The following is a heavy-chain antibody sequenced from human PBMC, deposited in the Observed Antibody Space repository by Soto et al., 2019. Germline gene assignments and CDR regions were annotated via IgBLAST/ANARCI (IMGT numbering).Heavy chain of an antibody. V-gene: IGHV3-7*04. Sequence: EVQLVESGGSLVQPGGSLRLSCAASGFTFNTRWMSWVRQAPGKGLEWVANINQDGSEKYCLDSVQGRFTISRDNAINSLSLQMNSLRAEDTAMYYCARHYDRPPGIYWGQGTLVTVSS. CDR1: GFTFNTRW. J-gene: IGHJ4*02. D-gene: IGHD3-22*01. CDR3: ARHYDRPPGIY. CDR2: INQDGSEK.